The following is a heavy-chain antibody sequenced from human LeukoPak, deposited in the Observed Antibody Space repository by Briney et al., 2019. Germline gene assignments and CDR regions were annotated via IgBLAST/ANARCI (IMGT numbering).Heavy chain of an antibody. V-gene: IGHV4-59*01. CDR1: GGSISSYY. CDR3: ARRIAAAGTGNWFDP. Sequence: SETLSLTCTVSGGSISSYYWSWIRQPRGKALEWIGHIYYSGSTNYNPSLKSRVTISVDTSKNQFSLKLSSVTAADTAVYYCARRIAAAGTGNWFDPWGQGTLVTVSS. D-gene: IGHD6-13*01. CDR2: IYYSGST. J-gene: IGHJ5*02.